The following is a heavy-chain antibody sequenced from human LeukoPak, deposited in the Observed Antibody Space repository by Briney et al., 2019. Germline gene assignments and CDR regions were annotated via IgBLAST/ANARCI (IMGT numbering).Heavy chain of an antibody. V-gene: IGHV1-2*06. CDR3: ARDGPYYYGSGSPPPLDAFDI. J-gene: IGHJ3*02. Sequence: GASVKVSCKASGYTFTGYYMHWVRQAPGQGLEWMGRINPNSGGTTYAQKFQGRVTMTRDTSISTAYMELSRLRSDDTAVYYCARDGPYYYGSGSPPPLDAFDIWGQGTMVTVSS. D-gene: IGHD3-10*01. CDR1: GYTFTGYY. CDR2: INPNSGGT.